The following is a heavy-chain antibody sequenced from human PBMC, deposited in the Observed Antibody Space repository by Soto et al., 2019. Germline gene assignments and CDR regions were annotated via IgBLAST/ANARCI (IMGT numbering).Heavy chain of an antibody. D-gene: IGHD3-3*01. CDR1: GDSVSSNSVA. Sequence: QVQLQQSGPGLVKPSQTLSLTCAISGDSVSSNSVAWNWIRQSPSRGLEWLGRTYYRSKWYNDYGVTVKGRITINPGTAKYQFSLQLNSVTPEDTAVYYCARGRFNAFGIWGQGTMVTVSS. CDR2: TYYRSKWYN. CDR3: ARGRFNAFGI. V-gene: IGHV6-1*01. J-gene: IGHJ3*02.